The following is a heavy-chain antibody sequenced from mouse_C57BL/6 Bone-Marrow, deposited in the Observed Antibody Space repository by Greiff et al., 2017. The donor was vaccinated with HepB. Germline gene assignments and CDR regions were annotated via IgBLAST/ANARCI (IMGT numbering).Heavy chain of an antibody. V-gene: IGHV14-4*01. J-gene: IGHJ4*01. CDR3: TTGLLRSYGAMDY. CDR2: LDPENGDT. D-gene: IGHD1-1*01. Sequence: EVQLQQSGAELVRPGASVKFSCTASGFNIQDDYMHWVKQRPEQSLEWIGWLDPENGDTEYASKVPCKATITADTSSNTAYLQLSSLTSADTAGYYCTTGLLRSYGAMDYWGQGTSVTVAS. CDR1: GFNIQDDY.